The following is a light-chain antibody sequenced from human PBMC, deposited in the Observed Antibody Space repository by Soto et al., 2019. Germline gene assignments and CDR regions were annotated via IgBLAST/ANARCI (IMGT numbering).Light chain of an antibody. CDR1: QSISGTY. CDR2: SAS. V-gene: IGKV3-20*01. J-gene: IGKJ1*01. CDR3: EHYGSSPST. Sequence: DTVLTQSPGTLSLTSGERATLSCRASQSISGTYLAWYQQKPGQSPRLLIYSASTRAPGIPDRFSGSGSGTDFTLTLSRLEPEDFAVYYCEHYGSSPSTFGRGTKVEIK.